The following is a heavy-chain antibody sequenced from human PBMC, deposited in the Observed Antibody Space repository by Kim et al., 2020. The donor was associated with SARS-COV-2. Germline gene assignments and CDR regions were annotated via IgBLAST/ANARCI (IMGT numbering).Heavy chain of an antibody. J-gene: IGHJ3*02. CDR3: ASHAGWLGAVLGAFDI. CDR1: GGSISSSSYY. Sequence: SETLSLTCTVSGGSISSSSYYWGWIRQPPGKGLEWIGSIYYSGSTYYNPSLKSRVTISVDTSKNQFSLKLSSVTAADTAVYYCASHAGWLGAVLGAFDIWGQGTMVTVSS. V-gene: IGHV4-39*01. D-gene: IGHD6-19*01. CDR2: IYYSGST.